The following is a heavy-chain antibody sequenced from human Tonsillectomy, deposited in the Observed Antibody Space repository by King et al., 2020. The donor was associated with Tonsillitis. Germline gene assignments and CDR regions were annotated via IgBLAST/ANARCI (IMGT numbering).Heavy chain of an antibody. CDR3: AKGVLYSSCWYWYFDL. D-gene: IGHD6-19*01. V-gene: IGHV3-43*01. CDR2: INWDGRDT. CDR1: GFTFDDYT. Sequence: VQLVESGGLVVQPGGSLRLSCAASGFTFDDYTMNWVRQAPGKGLEWGSLINWDGRDTYYADSVKGRFTISRDNTKNSLYLEMNSLRSEDTALYYCAKGVLYSSCWYWYFDLWGRGTLVTVSS. J-gene: IGHJ2*01.